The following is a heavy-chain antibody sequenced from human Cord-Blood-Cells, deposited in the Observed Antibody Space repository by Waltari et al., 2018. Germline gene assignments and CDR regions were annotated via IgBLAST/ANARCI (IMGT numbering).Heavy chain of an antibody. Sequence: QVQLQQWGAGLLKPSETLSLTCAVYGGSFSGYYWSWIRQPPGKGLEWIGEINHSGSTTYNPSLKRRVTISLDTSKNQFSLKQSSVTAADTAVYYCAGGDGVDCGGDCYYYYYMDVWGKGTTVTVSS. CDR3: AGGDGVDCGGDCYYYYYMDV. D-gene: IGHD2-21*01. V-gene: IGHV4-34*01. J-gene: IGHJ6*03. CDR1: GGSFSGYY. CDR2: INHSGST.